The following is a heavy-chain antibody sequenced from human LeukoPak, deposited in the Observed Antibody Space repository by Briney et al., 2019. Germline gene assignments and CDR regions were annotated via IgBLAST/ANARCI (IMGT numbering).Heavy chain of an antibody. Sequence: GASVKVSCKASGYTFTNSYIQWVRQAPGQGLEWMGWIDPNSGGTKYAQRFQGRVTMTRDTSISTACMELSRLRSDDTAVFYCARSIMPASTWAYWGQGTLVIVSS. D-gene: IGHD2-2*01. CDR3: ARSIMPASTWAY. CDR1: GYTFTNSY. CDR2: IDPNSGGT. V-gene: IGHV1-2*02. J-gene: IGHJ4*02.